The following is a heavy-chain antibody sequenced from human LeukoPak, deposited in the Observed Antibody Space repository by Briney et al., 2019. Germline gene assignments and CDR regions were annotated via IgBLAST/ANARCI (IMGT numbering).Heavy chain of an antibody. CDR2: IYYSGST. D-gene: IGHD3-22*01. Sequence: KSSETLSLTCTVSGGSISSYYWSWIRQPPGKGLEWIGYIYYSGSTNYNPSLKSRVTISVDTSKNQFSLKLSSVTAADTAVYYCARGYYDRSGFDPWGQGTLVTVSS. CDR1: GGSISSYY. J-gene: IGHJ5*02. V-gene: IGHV4-59*08. CDR3: ARGYYDRSGFDP.